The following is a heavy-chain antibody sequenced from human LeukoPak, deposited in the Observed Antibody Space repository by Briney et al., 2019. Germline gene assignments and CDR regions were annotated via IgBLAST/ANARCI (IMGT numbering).Heavy chain of an antibody. Sequence: ASVKVSCRASGYTFIDYYIHWVRQAPGQGLVWMGWISAYNGNTNYAQKLQGRVTMTTDTSTSTAYMELRSLRSDDTAVYYCARDRPSDYWGQGTLVTVSS. D-gene: IGHD6-6*01. CDR2: ISAYNGNT. V-gene: IGHV1-18*04. CDR3: ARDRPSDY. CDR1: GYTFIDYY. J-gene: IGHJ4*02.